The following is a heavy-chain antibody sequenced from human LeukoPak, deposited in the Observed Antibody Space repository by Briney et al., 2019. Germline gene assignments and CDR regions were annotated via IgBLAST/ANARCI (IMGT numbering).Heavy chain of an antibody. D-gene: IGHD6-6*01. CDR3: AREGSMTSRPFVSNDY. CDR1: GGSITSFY. CDR2: IHTSGNT. J-gene: IGHJ4*02. V-gene: IGHV4-4*07. Sequence: DPSETLSLTCTVSGGSITSFYWSWIRQPAGKGLEWIGRIHTSGNTDYNPSPKSRVTMSIDTSKNQFSLNLRSVTAADTAMYFCAREGSMTSRPFVSNDYWGQGTLVTVSS.